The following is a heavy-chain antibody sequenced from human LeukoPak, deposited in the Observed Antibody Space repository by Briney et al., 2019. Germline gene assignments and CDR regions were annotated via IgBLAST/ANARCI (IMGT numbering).Heavy chain of an antibody. CDR2: INPNTGDI. D-gene: IGHD7-27*01. CDR3: ARDLHWGPDY. V-gene: IGHV1-2*02. J-gene: IGHJ4*02. CDR1: GYTFTGYY. Sequence: GASVKASCKASGYTFTGYYMHWVRPAPGQGLEWMGWINPNTGDINYAQKFQGRVTMTRDMSINTAYMELSRLRFDDTAVYYCARDLHWGPDYWGQGTLVTVSS.